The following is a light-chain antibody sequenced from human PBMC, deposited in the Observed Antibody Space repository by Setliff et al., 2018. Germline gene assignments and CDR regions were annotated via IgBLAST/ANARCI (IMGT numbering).Light chain of an antibody. CDR3: ATWDDSLSGLV. V-gene: IGLV1-44*01. Sequence: QSVLTQPPSTSGTPGQRVTISCSGGRTNIGPNTVDWYQQLPGTAPKLLMYANNQRPAGVPARFSGSKSGASASLAISELQSEDEADYYCATWDDSLSGLVFGGGTKGTVL. CDR2: ANN. CDR1: RTNIGPNT. J-gene: IGLJ2*01.